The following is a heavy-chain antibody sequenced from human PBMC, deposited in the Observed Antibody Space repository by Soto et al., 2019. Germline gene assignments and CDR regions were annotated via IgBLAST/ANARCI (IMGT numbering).Heavy chain of an antibody. CDR2: IYYSGST. CDR3: ARHGTLGFLQWSPRNNWFDP. CDR1: GGSISSSSYY. J-gene: IGHJ5*02. V-gene: IGHV4-39*01. D-gene: IGHD3-3*02. Sequence: QLQLQESGPGLVKPSETLSLTCTVSGGSISSSSYYWGWIRQPPGKGLEWIGRIYYSGSTYYNPSLKRRVTISVDTPKKQFPLKLSSVTASDTAVYYCARHGTLGFLQWSPRNNWFDPWGQGTLVIVSS.